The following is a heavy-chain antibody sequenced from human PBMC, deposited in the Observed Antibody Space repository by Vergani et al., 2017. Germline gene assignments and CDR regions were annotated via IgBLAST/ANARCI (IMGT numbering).Heavy chain of an antibody. CDR1: GGSISSSSYY. V-gene: IGHV4-39*01. CDR2: IYYSGST. D-gene: IGHD2-2*03. J-gene: IGHJ5*02. CDR3: ARHPYQTSGYCSSTSCYGPMSTRLNWFDP. Sequence: QLQLQESGPGLVKPSETLSLTCTVSGGSISSSSYYWGWIRQPPGKGLEWIGSIYYSGSTYYNPSLKSRVTISVDTSKNQFSLKLSSVTAADTAVYYCARHPYQTSGYCSSTSCYGPMSTRLNWFDPWGQGTLVTVSS.